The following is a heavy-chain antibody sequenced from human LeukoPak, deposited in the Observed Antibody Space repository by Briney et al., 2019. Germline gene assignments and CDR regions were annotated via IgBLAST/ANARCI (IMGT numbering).Heavy chain of an antibody. J-gene: IGHJ4*02. Sequence: KASETLSLTCTVSGGSISSYYWSWIRQPPGKGLEWIAYIYSSRTTNYNPSLKSRVTISVDTSKNQFSLKLSSVTAADTAVYYCARHPSWPDYGGTFDYWGQGTLVIVSS. CDR3: ARHPSWPDYGGTFDY. V-gene: IGHV4-59*08. CDR1: GGSISSYY. D-gene: IGHD4-23*01. CDR2: IYSSRTT.